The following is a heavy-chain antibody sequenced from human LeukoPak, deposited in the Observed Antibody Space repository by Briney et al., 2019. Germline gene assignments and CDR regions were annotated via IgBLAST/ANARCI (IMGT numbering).Heavy chain of an antibody. Sequence: QTGGSLRLSCAASGFTVSSNYMSWVRQAPGKGLEWASVIYSGGSTYYADSVKGRFTISRDTPKNTLYLQMNSLRVEDTAVYYCASWPGGWYGEDSWGQGTLVTVSS. D-gene: IGHD6-19*01. CDR3: ASWPGGWYGEDS. CDR1: GFTVSSNY. V-gene: IGHV3-53*01. CDR2: IYSGGST. J-gene: IGHJ4*02.